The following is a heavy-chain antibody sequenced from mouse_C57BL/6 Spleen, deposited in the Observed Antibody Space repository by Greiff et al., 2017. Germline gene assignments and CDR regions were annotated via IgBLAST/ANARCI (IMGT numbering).Heavy chain of an antibody. Sequence: QVQLKQPGAELVRPGTSVKLSCKASGYTFTSYWMHWVKQRPGQGLEWIGVIDPSDSYTNYNQKFKGKATLTVDTSSSTAYMQLSSLTSEDSAVYYCAREDYGSSYRYFDVWGTGTTVTVSS. J-gene: IGHJ1*03. CDR1: GYTFTSYW. D-gene: IGHD1-1*01. CDR3: AREDYGSSYRYFDV. CDR2: IDPSDSYT. V-gene: IGHV1-59*01.